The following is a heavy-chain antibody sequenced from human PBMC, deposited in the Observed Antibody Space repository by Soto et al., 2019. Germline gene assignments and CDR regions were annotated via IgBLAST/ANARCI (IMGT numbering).Heavy chain of an antibody. Sequence: EASVKVSCKPSGYSFSNFYVHWVRQAPGQGLEWMGIIDPSSGTTSYTKKFQERVTMTRDTSMSTVYMELSRLRSEDTAVYYCARGAVGVPNGLIAGMDVWGLGTTVTVSS. CDR1: GYSFSNFY. V-gene: IGHV1-46*01. J-gene: IGHJ6*02. D-gene: IGHD3-3*01. CDR3: ARGAVGVPNGLIAGMDV. CDR2: IDPSSGTT.